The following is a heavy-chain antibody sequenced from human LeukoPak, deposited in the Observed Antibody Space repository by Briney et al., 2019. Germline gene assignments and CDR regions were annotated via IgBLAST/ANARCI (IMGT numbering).Heavy chain of an antibody. CDR3: ARDSDPRQLGAFDI. J-gene: IGHJ3*02. CDR2: IWYDGSNK. Sequence: PGGSLRLSCAASGFTFSSYGMHWVRQAPGKGLEWVAVIWYDGSNKYYADSVKGRFTISRDNSKNTLYLQMNSLRAEDTAVYYCARDSDPRQLGAFDIWGQGTMVTVSS. CDR1: GFTFSSYG. D-gene: IGHD6-6*01. V-gene: IGHV3-33*01.